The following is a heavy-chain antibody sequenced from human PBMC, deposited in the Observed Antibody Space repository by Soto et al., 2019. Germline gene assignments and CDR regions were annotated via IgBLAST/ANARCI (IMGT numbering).Heavy chain of an antibody. CDR1: GGTFSSYT. V-gene: IGHV1-69*02. Sequence: SVKVSCKASGGTFSSYTISWVRQAPGQGLEWMGRIIPILGIANYAQKFQGRVTMTRDTSISTAYMEQSSPTSEDTAAYYCARGGRGYYRDHYWAQGTLVPVSS. CDR3: ARGGRGYYRDHY. J-gene: IGHJ4*02. CDR2: IIPILGIA. D-gene: IGHD3-3*01.